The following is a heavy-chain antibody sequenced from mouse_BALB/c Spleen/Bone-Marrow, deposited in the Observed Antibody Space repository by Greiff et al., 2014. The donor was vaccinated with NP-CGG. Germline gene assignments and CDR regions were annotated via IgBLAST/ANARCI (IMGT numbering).Heavy chain of an antibody. D-gene: IGHD1-1*01. V-gene: IGHV1-87*01. CDR1: GYTFTSYW. J-gene: IGHJ2*01. CDR3: ARGRNYYGSSYYFDY. Sequence: VMLVESGAELARPGASVKLSCKASGYTFTSYWMQWVKQRPGQGLEWIGAIYPGDGDTRYTQKFKGKATLTADKSSSTAYMQLSSLASEDSAVYYCARGRNYYGSSYYFDYWGQGTTLTVSS. CDR2: IYPGDGDT.